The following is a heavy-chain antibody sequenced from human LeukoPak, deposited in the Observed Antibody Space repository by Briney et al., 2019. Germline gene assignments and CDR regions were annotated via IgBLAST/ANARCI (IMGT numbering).Heavy chain of an antibody. CDR2: ISYDGSNK. CDR3: AKDLSGDMSD. J-gene: IGHJ3*01. D-gene: IGHD3-10*01. CDR1: GFTFGSYG. V-gene: IGHV3-30*18. Sequence: PGRSLRLSCAASGFTFGSYGMHWVRQAPGKGLEWVAVISYDGSNKYYADSVKGRFTISRDNSKNTLYLQMNSLRAEDTAVYYCAKDLSGDMSDWGQGTMVTVSS.